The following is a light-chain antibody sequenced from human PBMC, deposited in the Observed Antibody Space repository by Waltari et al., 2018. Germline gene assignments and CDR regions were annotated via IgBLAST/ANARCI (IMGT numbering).Light chain of an antibody. Sequence: QSALTQPASVSGSPGQSITPSCTGTRNDIGNYDLVSWYQQRPGEAPKLLMYGATKRPSGVSNRFSGSKSGKTASLTISGLQTEDEADYYCFSFVAANSFVFGPGTKVTVL. CDR3: FSFVAANSFV. J-gene: IGLJ1*01. CDR2: GAT. V-gene: IGLV2-23*01. CDR1: RNDIGNYDL.